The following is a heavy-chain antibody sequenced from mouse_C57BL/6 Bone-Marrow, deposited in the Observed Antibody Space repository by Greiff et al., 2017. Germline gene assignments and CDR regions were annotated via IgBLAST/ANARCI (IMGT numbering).Heavy chain of an antibody. Sequence: VQLQQPGAELVRPGSSVKLSCKASGYTFTSYWMDWVKQRPGQGLEWIGNIYPSDSETHYNQKFKDKDTLTVDKSSSTAYMQLSSLTSEDSAVYYCARGITVVAKDWYFDVWGTGTTVTVSS. CDR2: IYPSDSET. CDR1: GYTFTSYW. CDR3: ARGITVVAKDWYFDV. V-gene: IGHV1-61*01. J-gene: IGHJ1*03. D-gene: IGHD1-1*01.